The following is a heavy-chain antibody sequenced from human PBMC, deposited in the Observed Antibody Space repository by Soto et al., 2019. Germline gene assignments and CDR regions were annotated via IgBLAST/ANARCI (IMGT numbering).Heavy chain of an antibody. CDR3: ATGGMGAAGIYYYGLDD. D-gene: IGHD6-19*01. CDR2: VGVSGRR. CDR1: GFTFNNYA. J-gene: IGHJ6*04. V-gene: IGHV3-23*01. Sequence: EVQLLESGGGLVQPGGSLRLSCAASGFTFNNYAMTWVRQAPGKGLEWVSSVGVSGRRYYAESVKGRFTIYRDNYNNTLYPDMNSLRDEDTAVYYCATGGMGAAGIYYYGLDDWGKGTTVTVSS.